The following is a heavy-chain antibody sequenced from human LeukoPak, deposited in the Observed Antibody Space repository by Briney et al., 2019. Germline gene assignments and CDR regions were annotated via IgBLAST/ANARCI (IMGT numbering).Heavy chain of an antibody. J-gene: IGHJ4*02. V-gene: IGHV4-4*02. D-gene: IGHD3-22*01. CDR2: INHSGST. CDR1: GGSISSSNW. CDR3: ARAGDNSGYSDY. Sequence: SETLSLTCAVSGGSISSSNWWSWVRQPPGKGLEWIGEINHSGSTNYNPSLKSRVTISVDTSKNQFSLKLSSVTAADTAVYYCARAGDNSGYSDYWGQGTLVTVSS.